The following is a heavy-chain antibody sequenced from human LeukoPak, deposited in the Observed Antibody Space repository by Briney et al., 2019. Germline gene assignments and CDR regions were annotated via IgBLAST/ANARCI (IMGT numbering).Heavy chain of an antibody. J-gene: IGHJ3*02. CDR3: ARDRAHYYDSSGYHGAFDI. CDR2: IYHSGST. D-gene: IGHD3-22*01. CDR1: GYSISSGYY. V-gene: IGHV4-38-2*02. Sequence: SETLSLTCTVSGYSISSGYYWGWIRQPPGKGLEWIGSIYHSGSTYYNPSLKSRVTISVDTSKNQFSLKLSSVTAADTAVYYCARDRAHYYDSSGYHGAFDIWGQGTMVAVSS.